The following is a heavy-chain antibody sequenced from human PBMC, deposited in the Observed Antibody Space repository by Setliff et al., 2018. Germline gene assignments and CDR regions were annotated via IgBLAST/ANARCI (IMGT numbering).Heavy chain of an antibody. Sequence: ASVKVSCKASGGTFSSYAISWVRQAPGQGLEWMGGIIPIFGTANYAQKFQGRVTMTEDTSTDTAYMELSSLRSEDTAVYYCAADYYDSSGYGYWGQGTLVTVSS. J-gene: IGHJ4*02. V-gene: IGHV1-69*06. CDR2: IIPIFGTA. CDR3: AADYYDSSGYGY. D-gene: IGHD3-22*01. CDR1: GGTFSSYA.